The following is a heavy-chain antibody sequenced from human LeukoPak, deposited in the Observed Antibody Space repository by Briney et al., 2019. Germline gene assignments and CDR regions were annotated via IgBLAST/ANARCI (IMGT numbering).Heavy chain of an antibody. V-gene: IGHV3-21*01. CDR2: ISSSSSYI. D-gene: IGHD3-3*01. J-gene: IGHJ6*03. CDR1: GFTFSSYS. CDR3: ARDLRSGAYYYFYMDV. Sequence: GSLRLSCAASGFTFSSYSMNWVRQAPGKGLEWVSSISSSSSYIYYADSVKGRFTISRDNAKNSLYLQMNSLRAEDTALYYCARDLRSGAYYYFYMDVWGNGTTVVVSS.